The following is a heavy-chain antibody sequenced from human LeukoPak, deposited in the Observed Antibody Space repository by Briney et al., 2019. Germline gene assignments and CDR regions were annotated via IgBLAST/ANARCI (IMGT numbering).Heavy chain of an antibody. J-gene: IGHJ5*02. Sequence: SQTLSLTCTVSGGSISSGSYYWSWIRQPAGKGLEWIGRIYTSGSTNYNPSLESRVTISVDTSKNQFPLKLSSVTAADTAVYYCARDGTGANYDFWSGYYTGIFGFDPWGQGTLVTVSS. CDR3: ARDGTGANYDFWSGYYTGIFGFDP. CDR1: GGSISSGSYY. D-gene: IGHD3-3*01. V-gene: IGHV4-61*02. CDR2: IYTSGST.